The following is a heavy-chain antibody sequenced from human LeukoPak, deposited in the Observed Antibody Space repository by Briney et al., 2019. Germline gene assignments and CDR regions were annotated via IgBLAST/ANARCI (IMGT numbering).Heavy chain of an antibody. CDR1: GYTFTNYY. CDR3: ARGPYGDFLGYYYYYYMDV. Sequence: ASVKVSCKASGYTFTNYYIHWVRQAPGQGLECMGIINPSGGSTSYAQKFQGRVTMTRDMSTSTVYMELSSLRSEDTAVYYCARGPYGDFLGYYYYYYMDVWGKGTTVTVSS. V-gene: IGHV1-46*01. J-gene: IGHJ6*03. D-gene: IGHD4-17*01. CDR2: INPSGGST.